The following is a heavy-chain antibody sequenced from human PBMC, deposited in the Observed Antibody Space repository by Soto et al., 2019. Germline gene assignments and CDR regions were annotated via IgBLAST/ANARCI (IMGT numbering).Heavy chain of an antibody. Sequence: SETLSLTCAVYGGSFSGYYWSWIRQPPGKGLEWIGEINHSGSTNYNPSLKSRVTISVDTSKNQFSLKLSSVTAADTAVYYCAREVMRYFDWLSPNFDYWGQGTLVT. CDR1: GGSFSGYY. D-gene: IGHD3-9*01. J-gene: IGHJ4*02. CDR2: INHSGST. V-gene: IGHV4-34*01. CDR3: AREVMRYFDWLSPNFDY.